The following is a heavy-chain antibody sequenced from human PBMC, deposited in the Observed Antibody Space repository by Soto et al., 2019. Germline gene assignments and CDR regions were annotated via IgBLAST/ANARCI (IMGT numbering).Heavy chain of an antibody. CDR3: ARRGSGIYYDY. CDR1: AFTFSSYA. CDR2: ISGSGGST. Sequence: EVQLLESGGGLVQPGGSLRLSCAASAFTFSSYAMNWVRQAPGKGLEWVSVISGSGGSTYYADSVKGRFTISRDNSKTTLYLQMTRLRAEDTAVYYCARRGSGIYYDYWGQGTLVTVSS. J-gene: IGHJ4*02. D-gene: IGHD1-26*01. V-gene: IGHV3-23*01.